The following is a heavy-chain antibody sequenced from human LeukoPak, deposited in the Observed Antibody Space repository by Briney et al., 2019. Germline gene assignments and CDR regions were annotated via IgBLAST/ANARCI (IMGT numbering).Heavy chain of an antibody. CDR1: GYTFTSYG. J-gene: IGHJ3*02. CDR3: ARGLHGIAAATDAFDI. V-gene: IGHV1-18*01. D-gene: IGHD6-13*01. CDR2: ISAYNGNT. Sequence: EASVKVSRKASGYTFTSYGISWVRQAPGQGLEWMGWISAYNGNTNYAQKLQGRVTMTTDTSTSTAYMELRSLRSDDTAAYYCARGLHGIAAATDAFDIWGQGTMVTVSS.